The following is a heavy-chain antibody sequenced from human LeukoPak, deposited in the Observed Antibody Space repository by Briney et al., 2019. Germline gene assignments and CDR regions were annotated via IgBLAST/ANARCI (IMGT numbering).Heavy chain of an antibody. Sequence: ASVKVSCKASGYTFTGYYMHWVRQAPGQGLEWMGWINPNSGGTNYAQKLQGRVTMTTDTSTSTAYMELRSLRSDDTAVYYCASVTGDNWNFGYWGQGTLVTVSS. V-gene: IGHV1-2*02. J-gene: IGHJ4*02. CDR2: INPNSGGT. D-gene: IGHD1-20*01. CDR1: GYTFTGYY. CDR3: ASVTGDNWNFGY.